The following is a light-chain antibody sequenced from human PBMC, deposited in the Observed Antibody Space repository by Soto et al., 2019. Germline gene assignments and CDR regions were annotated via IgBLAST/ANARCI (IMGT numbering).Light chain of an antibody. J-gene: IGKJ4*02. Sequence: IKVTQYPSNVLAYVGDRATLTCRASQSIRSWVAWYQPKPGTAPKLLIYKASSLESGVPPRLSGSGSGTLFTLTVSSLPPDYFASYYCQQYNIYSTFGGGTKVDIK. V-gene: IGKV1-5*03. CDR2: KAS. CDR3: QQYNIYST. CDR1: QSIRSW.